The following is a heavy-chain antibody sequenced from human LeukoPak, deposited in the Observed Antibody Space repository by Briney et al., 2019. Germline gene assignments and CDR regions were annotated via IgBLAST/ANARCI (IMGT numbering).Heavy chain of an antibody. D-gene: IGHD3-10*01. CDR3: ARSPPDLLWFGELY. CDR2: ISYDGSNK. V-gene: IGHV3-30*03. J-gene: IGHJ4*02. CDR1: GFTFSRYA. Sequence: PGGSLRLSCAASGFTFSRYAMHWVRQAPGKGLEWVAVISYDGSNKYYADSVKGRFTISRDNSKNTLYLQMNSLRAEDTAVYYCARSPPDLLWFGELYWGQGTLVTVSS.